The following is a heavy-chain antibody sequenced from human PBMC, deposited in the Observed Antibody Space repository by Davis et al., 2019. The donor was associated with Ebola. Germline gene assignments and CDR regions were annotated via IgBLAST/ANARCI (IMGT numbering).Heavy chain of an antibody. J-gene: IGHJ4*02. CDR2: MYTSGST. Sequence: SETLSLTCTVSGGSISSYYWSWIRQPAGKGLEWIGHMYTSGSTNYNPSLKSRVTISVDTSKHQFSLKLSSVTAADTAVYYCARCSYDYIWGSYRPPGGFDYWGQGTLVTVSS. CDR3: ARCSYDYIWGSYRPPGGFDY. V-gene: IGHV4-4*07. D-gene: IGHD3-16*02. CDR1: GGSISSYY.